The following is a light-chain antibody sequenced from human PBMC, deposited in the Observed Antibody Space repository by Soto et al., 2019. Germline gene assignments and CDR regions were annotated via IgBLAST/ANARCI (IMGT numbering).Light chain of an antibody. Sequence: EIVLTQSPGTLSLSPGERATLSCRASQSVSSNYLAWYQHKPGQAPRLLIYGTSSRATGIPDRFSGRGSGTDFTLTISRMETEDFALYYCQKYGSAYTFGQGTKLDIK. CDR3: QKYGSAYT. J-gene: IGKJ2*01. CDR2: GTS. CDR1: QSVSSNY. V-gene: IGKV3-20*01.